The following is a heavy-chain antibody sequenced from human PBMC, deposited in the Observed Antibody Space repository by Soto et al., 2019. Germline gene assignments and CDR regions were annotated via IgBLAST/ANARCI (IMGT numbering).Heavy chain of an antibody. CDR1: GGSISSYY. CDR3: ARGTDYGDYDY. CDR2: IYYSGST. D-gene: IGHD4-17*01. V-gene: IGHV4-59*01. Sequence: SETLSLTCTVSGGSISSYYWSWIRQPPGKGLEWIGYIYYSGSTNYNPSLKSRVTISVDTSKNQFSLKLSSVTAADTAVYYCARGTDYGDYDYWGQGTLVTVSS. J-gene: IGHJ4*02.